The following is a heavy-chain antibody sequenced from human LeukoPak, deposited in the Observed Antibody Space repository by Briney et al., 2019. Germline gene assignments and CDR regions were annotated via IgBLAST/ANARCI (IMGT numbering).Heavy chain of an antibody. CDR2: INPSGGST. CDR3: ASGQLWFGELDY. D-gene: IGHD3-10*01. CDR1: GYTFTSYY. Sequence: GASVKVSCKASGYTFTSYYMHWVRQAPGQGLEWMGIINPSGGSTGYAQKLQGRVTMTRDTSTSTVYMELSSVRSEDTAVYYCASGQLWFGELDYWGQGTLVTVSS. J-gene: IGHJ4*02. V-gene: IGHV1-46*04.